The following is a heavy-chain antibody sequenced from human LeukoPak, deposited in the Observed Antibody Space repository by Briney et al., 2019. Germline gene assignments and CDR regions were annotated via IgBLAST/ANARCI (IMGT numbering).Heavy chain of an antibody. CDR2: INRNGGST. V-gene: IGHV3-20*04. D-gene: IGHD6-13*01. CDR3: ARSRLDSSSWYVVGDY. Sequence: GGSLRLSCAASGFTFDDYGMSWVRQAPGKGLEWVSGINRNGGSTGYADSVKGRFTISRDNAKNSLYLQMNSLRAEDTALYYCARSRLDSSSWYVVGDYWGQGTLVTVSS. J-gene: IGHJ4*02. CDR1: GFTFDDYG.